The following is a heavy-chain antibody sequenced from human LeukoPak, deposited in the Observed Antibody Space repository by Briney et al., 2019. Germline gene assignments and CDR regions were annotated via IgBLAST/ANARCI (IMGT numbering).Heavy chain of an antibody. V-gene: IGHV4-39*01. CDR2: IYSSGST. D-gene: IGHD1-14*01. J-gene: IGHJ4*02. Sequence: SETLSLTCTVSGGSITSSTYYWGWIRQPPGKGLEWIGSIYSSGSTYYNPSLKSRVTISVDTSKNQFPLKLSSVTAADTAVYYCAKHSRNRGNFDYWGEGTLGAASS. CDR3: AKHSRNRGNFDY. CDR1: GGSITSSTYY.